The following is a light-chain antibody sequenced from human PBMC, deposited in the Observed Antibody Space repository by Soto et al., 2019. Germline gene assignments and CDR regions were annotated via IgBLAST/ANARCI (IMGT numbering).Light chain of an antibody. CDR1: SSDIGGYNY. J-gene: IGLJ1*01. CDR3: SSYALSSTRI. CDR2: DVT. V-gene: IGLV2-14*01. Sequence: QSALTQPASVYGSPGQSITISCNGTSSDIGGYNYVSWYLQHPGKAPKLIIYDVTNGPSGVSNRFSGSKSGNTASLTISRLQPEDEADYYCSSYALSSTRIFGSGTKLTVL.